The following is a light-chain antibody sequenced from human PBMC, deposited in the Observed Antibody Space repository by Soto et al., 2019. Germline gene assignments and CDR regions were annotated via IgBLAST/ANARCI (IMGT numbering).Light chain of an antibody. V-gene: IGKV1-5*01. J-gene: IGKJ1*01. CDR3: HQYHNFPRT. Sequence: DIQMTQSPSPLSASLGDRVSITCRASQSIGRFLNWHQQKPGKAPNVLINVASTLRSGVPSRFSGSGSGTEFTLTVSSLQPDDFATYYCHQYHNFPRTFGQGTKVDNK. CDR2: VAS. CDR1: QSIGRF.